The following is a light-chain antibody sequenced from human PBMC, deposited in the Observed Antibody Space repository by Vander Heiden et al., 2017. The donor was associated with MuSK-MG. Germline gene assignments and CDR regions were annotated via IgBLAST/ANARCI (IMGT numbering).Light chain of an antibody. CDR3: AAWADSLNALV. J-gene: IGLJ3*02. Sequence: HSALTQPPSVSEAPRQRVPISCSGSSSNIGNNAVNWYQQLQGKAPKLLIEYDDLLPSGVSDRFSGSRSGTSASLTISGLQSEDEADDDCAAWADSLNALVFGGGTKLTVL. V-gene: IGLV1-36*01. CDR1: SSNIGNNA. CDR2: YDD.